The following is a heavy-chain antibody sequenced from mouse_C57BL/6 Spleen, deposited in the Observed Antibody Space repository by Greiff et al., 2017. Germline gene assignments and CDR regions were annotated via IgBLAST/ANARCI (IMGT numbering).Heavy chain of an antibody. V-gene: IGHV5-16*01. CDR3: ARDSIYYDYQGWFAY. D-gene: IGHD2-4*01. CDR2: INYDGSST. CDR1: GFTFSDYY. J-gene: IGHJ3*01. Sequence: EVMLVESEGGLVQPGSSMKLSCTASGFTFSDYYMAWVRQVPEKGLEWVANINYDGSSTYYLDSLKSRFIISRDNAKNILYLQMSSLKSEDTATYYCARDSIYYDYQGWFAYWGQGTLVTVSA.